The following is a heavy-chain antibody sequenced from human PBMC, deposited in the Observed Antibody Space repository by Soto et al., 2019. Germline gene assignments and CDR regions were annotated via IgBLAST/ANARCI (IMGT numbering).Heavy chain of an antibody. J-gene: IGHJ5*02. D-gene: IGHD4-17*01. CDR2: MNPNSGNT. Sequence: ASVKFSCKASGYTFTSYDINWVRQATGQGLEWMGWMNPNSGNTGYAQKFQGRVTMTRNTSISTAYMELRSLSSEDTAVYYCARGAPYGDYARHNWFDPWGQGTLVTVSP. CDR1: GYTFTSYD. V-gene: IGHV1-8*01. CDR3: ARGAPYGDYARHNWFDP.